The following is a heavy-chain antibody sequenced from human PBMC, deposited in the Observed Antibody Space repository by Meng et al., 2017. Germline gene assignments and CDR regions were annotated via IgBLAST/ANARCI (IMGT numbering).Heavy chain of an antibody. J-gene: IGHJ4*02. CDR2: ISYDGSNK. D-gene: IGHD6-19*01. V-gene: IGHV3-30*04. Sequence: GESLKISCAASGFTFSSYAMHWVRQAPGKGLEWVAVISYDGSNKYYADSVKGRFTISRDNAKNSLYLQMNSLRAEDTALYYCARAGLSSGWSRELDYWGQGTLVTVSS. CDR3: ARAGLSSGWSRELDY. CDR1: GFTFSSYA.